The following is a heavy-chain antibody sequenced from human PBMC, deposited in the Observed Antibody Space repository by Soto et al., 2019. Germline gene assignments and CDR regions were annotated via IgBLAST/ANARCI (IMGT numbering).Heavy chain of an antibody. CDR2: IFQSGST. J-gene: IGHJ5*02. CDR1: GGTIRSPDW. V-gene: IGHV4-4*02. D-gene: IGHD6-19*01. Sequence: SETLSLTCGVSGGTIRSPDWWTWVRQPTGKGLEWIGEIFQSGSTNYTPSLESRVTISVDKSKNQFSLTLTSVTAADTAVYFCARGRGRYSSGWSWFDPWGEGILVTVS. CDR3: ARGRGRYSSGWSWFDP.